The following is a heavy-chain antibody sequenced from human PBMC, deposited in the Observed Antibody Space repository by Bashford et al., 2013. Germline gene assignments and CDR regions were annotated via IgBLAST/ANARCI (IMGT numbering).Heavy chain of an antibody. D-gene: IGHD2-15*01. Sequence: VASVKVSCKVSGYTLTELSMHWVRQAPGKGLEWMGRIIPILGIGNYAQKFQGRVTITADKSTSTAYMELSSLRSEDTAVYYCASGVAAKGSHFDYWGQGTLVTVSS. CDR2: IIPILGIG. V-gene: IGHV1-69*02. CDR1: GYTLTELS. J-gene: IGHJ4*02. CDR3: ASGVAAKGSHFDY.